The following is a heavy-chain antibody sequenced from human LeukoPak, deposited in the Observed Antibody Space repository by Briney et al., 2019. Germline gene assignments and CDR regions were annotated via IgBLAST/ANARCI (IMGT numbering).Heavy chain of an antibody. CDR1: GYTFTNYY. D-gene: IGHD1-26*01. V-gene: IGHV1-46*01. J-gene: IGHJ6*03. Sequence: ASVKVSCKASGYTFTNYYMHWVRQAPGQGLEWMGIINPSDGKTSYAQKFQGRVTMTRDMSTSTVYMELSSLRSEDTAVYYCARDAGSYYFYYYYMDVWGKGTTVTASS. CDR2: INPSDGKT. CDR3: ARDAGSYYFYYYYMDV.